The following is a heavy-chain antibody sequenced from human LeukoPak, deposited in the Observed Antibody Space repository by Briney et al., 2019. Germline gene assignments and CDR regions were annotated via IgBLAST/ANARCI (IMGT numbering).Heavy chain of an antibody. CDR3: ARDHDSSGYYYY. J-gene: IGHJ4*02. V-gene: IGHV3-53*01. CDR1: GFTVSSNY. CDR2: IYSGGST. Sequence: PGGSLRLSCAASGFTVSSNYMSWVRQAPGKGLEWGSVIYSGGSTYYADSVKGRFTISRDNSKNPLYLQMNSLRAEDTAVYYCARDHDSSGYYYYWGQGTLVTVSP. D-gene: IGHD3-22*01.